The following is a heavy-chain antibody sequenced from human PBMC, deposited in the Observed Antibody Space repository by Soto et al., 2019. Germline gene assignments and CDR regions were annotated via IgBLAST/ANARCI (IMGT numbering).Heavy chain of an antibody. Sequence: PEKLPVTYTVSAGSISSCYWSWIRQPAGKGLEWIGRIYTSGSTNYNPSLKSRVTMSVDTSKNQFSLKLSSVTAADTAVYYCARDVPEAQQEKAFFYIIGYATGGRQFASWG. CDR2: IYTSGST. CDR3: ARDVPEAQQEKAFFYIIGYATGGRQFAS. V-gene: IGHV4-4*07. J-gene: IGHJ5*01. D-gene: IGHD7-27*01. CDR1: AGSISSCY.